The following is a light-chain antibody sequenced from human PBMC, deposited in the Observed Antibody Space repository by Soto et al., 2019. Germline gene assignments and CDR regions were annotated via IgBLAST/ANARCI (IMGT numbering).Light chain of an antibody. CDR1: QSVGSN. CDR2: DAS. CDR3: QHYNYWPYT. V-gene: IGKV3-15*01. Sequence: EIVLTQSPATLSVSPGERATLSCRASQSVGSNLAWYQQKPGQAPRLLIYDASTRATGVPARFSGSGSGTDFTLTISSLQSEEFAVYYCQHYNYWPYTFGQGTKVDIK. J-gene: IGKJ2*01.